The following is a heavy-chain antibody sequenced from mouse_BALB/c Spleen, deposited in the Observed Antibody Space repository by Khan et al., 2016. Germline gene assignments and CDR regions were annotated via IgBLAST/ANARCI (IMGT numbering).Heavy chain of an antibody. CDR2: ISYSDST. J-gene: IGHJ3*01. CDR3: SRSAGSSFAY. CDR1: SDSITNGY. D-gene: IGHD1-1*01. V-gene: IGHV3-8*02. Sequence: EVQLQESGPSLVKPSQTLSLTCSVTSDSITNGYWNWIRKFPGNKLDYMGYISYSDSTYYNPSLKSRISITRDTSNNQYYLQLNSVTAEDTATYYCSRSAGSSFAYWGQGTLVTVSA.